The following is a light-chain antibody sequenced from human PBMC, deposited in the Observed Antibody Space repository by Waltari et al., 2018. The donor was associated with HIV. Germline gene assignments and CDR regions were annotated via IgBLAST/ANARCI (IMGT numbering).Light chain of an antibody. Sequence: SSELIQPPSVSVSPGQTARITCSGDALANQHVYWYQQKTGQAPVVVIHKDTGRPSGIPERFSGSSSGTIVTLSISGVQAEDEADYYCQSADGSGTWVFGGGTKLTVL. CDR2: KDT. V-gene: IGLV3-25*03. J-gene: IGLJ3*02. CDR1: ALANQH. CDR3: QSADGSGTWV.